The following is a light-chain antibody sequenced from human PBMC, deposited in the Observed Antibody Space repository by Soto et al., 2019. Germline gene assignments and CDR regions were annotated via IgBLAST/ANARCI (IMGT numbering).Light chain of an antibody. V-gene: IGKV3-11*01. J-gene: IGKJ3*01. CDR2: DAS. Sequence: EVVLTQSPATLSLSPGERATLSCRAIQSVSRYLAWYQQKPGQAPRLLIYDASNRATGIPARFSGSGSGTDFTLTISSLEPEDFAVYYCHQRDNGGTFGPGTKVDIK. CDR3: HQRDNGGT. CDR1: QSVSRY.